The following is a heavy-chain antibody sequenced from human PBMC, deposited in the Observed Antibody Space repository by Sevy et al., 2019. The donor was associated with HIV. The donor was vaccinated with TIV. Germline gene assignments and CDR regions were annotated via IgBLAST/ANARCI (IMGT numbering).Heavy chain of an antibody. Sequence: GGSLRLSCAASGFTFNNYAMDWVRQAPGKGLEWVTGVTGSGGRTFYADSVKGRFTISSDNSKKTVYLQMNSLRAEDTAVYYCAKEVGGGSRGSFDYWGQGILVTVSS. CDR1: GFTFNNYA. D-gene: IGHD1-26*01. CDR2: VTGSGGRT. J-gene: IGHJ4*02. V-gene: IGHV3-23*01. CDR3: AKEVGGGSRGSFDY.